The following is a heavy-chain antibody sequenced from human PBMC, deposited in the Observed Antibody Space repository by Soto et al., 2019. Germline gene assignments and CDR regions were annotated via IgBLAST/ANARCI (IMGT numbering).Heavy chain of an antibody. CDR2: INPNSGGT. CDR3: ARSPDIVVVVAATFEGAFDI. Sequence: ASVKVSCKASGYTFTGYYMHRVRQAPGQGLEWMGWINPNSGGTNYAQKFQGWVTMTRGTSISTAYMELSRLRSDDTAVYYCARSPDIVVVVAATFEGAFDIWGQGTMVTVSS. J-gene: IGHJ3*02. D-gene: IGHD2-15*01. CDR1: GYTFTGYY. V-gene: IGHV1-2*04.